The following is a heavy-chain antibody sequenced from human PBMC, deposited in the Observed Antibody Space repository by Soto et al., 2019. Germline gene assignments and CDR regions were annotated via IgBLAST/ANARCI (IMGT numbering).Heavy chain of an antibody. V-gene: IGHV3-23*01. CDR2: ISGSGDST. CDR3: ARESEWLVRFDP. CDR1: GLTFSNYA. Sequence: GGSLRLSCAASGLTFSNYAMSWVRQAPGKGLEWVSAISGSGDSTYYADSVKGRFTVSRDNSKNTLYLQMNSLRAEDTAVYFCARESEWLVRFDPWGQGTLVTVSS. J-gene: IGHJ5*02. D-gene: IGHD6-19*01.